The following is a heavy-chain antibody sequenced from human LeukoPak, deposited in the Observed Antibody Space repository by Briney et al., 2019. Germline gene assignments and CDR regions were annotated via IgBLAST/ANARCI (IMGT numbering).Heavy chain of an antibody. Sequence: GASVKVSCKASGYTFTGYYMHWVRQAPGQGLEWMGWINPNSGGTNYAQKFQGRVTMTRDTSISAAYMELSRLRSDDTAVYYCARGDEGFLEWLSPFDYWGQGTLVTVSS. D-gene: IGHD3-3*01. J-gene: IGHJ4*02. CDR2: INPNSGGT. V-gene: IGHV1-2*02. CDR3: ARGDEGFLEWLSPFDY. CDR1: GYTFTGYY.